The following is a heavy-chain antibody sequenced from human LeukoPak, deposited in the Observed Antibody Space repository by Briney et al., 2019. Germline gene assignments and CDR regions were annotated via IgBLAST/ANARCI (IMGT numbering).Heavy chain of an antibody. CDR2: ISGSGGST. Sequence: GGSLRLSCAASVFTSSSYAMSWVRRAPGPGLEWVSAISGSGGSTHYADSVKGRFTISRDNSKNTLYLQMNSLRAEDTAVYYCAKDAEVGGYSGYNWFDPWGQGTLVTVSS. V-gene: IGHV3-23*01. D-gene: IGHD5-12*01. CDR1: VFTSSSYA. CDR3: AKDAEVGGYSGYNWFDP. J-gene: IGHJ5*02.